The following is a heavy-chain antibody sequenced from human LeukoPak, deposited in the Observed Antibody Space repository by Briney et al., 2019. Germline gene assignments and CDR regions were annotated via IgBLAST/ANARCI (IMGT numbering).Heavy chain of an antibody. CDR2: ISGSGSNT. CDR1: GFTFSNYG. Sequence: GGSLRLSCAASGFTFSNYGMSWVRQAPGRGLEWVSAISGSGSNTYYADSVKGRFTISRDNSKNTLSLQMNNLRDEDTAVYYCAKDLSPAAAWGQGTLVTVSS. D-gene: IGHD6-25*01. J-gene: IGHJ5*02. CDR3: AKDLSPAAA. V-gene: IGHV3-23*01.